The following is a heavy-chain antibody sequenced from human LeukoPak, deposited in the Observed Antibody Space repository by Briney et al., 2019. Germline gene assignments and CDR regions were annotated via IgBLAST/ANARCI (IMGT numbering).Heavy chain of an antibody. CDR3: ARDPDVYFDY. CDR2: IYTSGST. J-gene: IGHJ4*02. V-gene: IGHV4-61*02. CDR1: GGSISSGSYY. Sequence: SQTLSLTCTVSGGSISSGSYYLSWIRQPAGKGLEWIGRIYTSGSTNYNPSLKSRVTISVDTSKNQFSLKLSSVTAADTAVYYCARDPDVYFDYWGQGTLVTVSS.